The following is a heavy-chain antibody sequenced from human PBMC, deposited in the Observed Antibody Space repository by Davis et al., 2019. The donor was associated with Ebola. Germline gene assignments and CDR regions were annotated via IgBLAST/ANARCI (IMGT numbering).Heavy chain of an antibody. D-gene: IGHD4-17*01. CDR3: AGVGRSTVTVWFDP. CDR2: INHSGSA. V-gene: IGHV4-34*01. CDR1: GGSFSDRR. J-gene: IGHJ5*02. Sequence: SETLSLTCAVYGGSFSDRRWSWFRQPPNKGLEWIGEINHSGSAKYSPSLKSRATISVDTSKNHFSLKMPSVTAADTAVYYCAGVGRSTVTVWFDPWGQGTLVTVSS.